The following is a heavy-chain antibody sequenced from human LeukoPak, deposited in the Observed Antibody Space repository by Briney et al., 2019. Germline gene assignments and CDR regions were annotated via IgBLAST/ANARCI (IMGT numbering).Heavy chain of an antibody. V-gene: IGHV4-59*08. CDR2: IYNGNT. Sequence: PSGTLSLTCTVSGGSISNSYWSWIRQLPGKGLEWIGYIYNGNTKYNPSLESRVTISIDTSKNQFSLKLTSVTAADTAVYYCASVPTLWGQGALVTVSS. CDR3: ASVPTL. J-gene: IGHJ4*02. CDR1: GGSISNSY.